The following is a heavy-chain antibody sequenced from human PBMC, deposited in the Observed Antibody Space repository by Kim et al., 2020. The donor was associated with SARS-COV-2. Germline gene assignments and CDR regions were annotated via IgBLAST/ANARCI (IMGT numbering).Heavy chain of an antibody. J-gene: IGHJ1*01. CDR1: GFTFSSYA. Sequence: GGSLRLSCAASGFTFSSYAMSWVRQAPGKGLEWVSAISGSGGSTYYADSVKGRFTISRDNSKNTLYLQMNSLRAEDTAVYYCAKGLFFGVVIMNGLAFQPWGQGTLVSVSS. V-gene: IGHV3-23*01. CDR2: ISGSGGST. D-gene: IGHD3-3*01. CDR3: AKGLFFGVVIMNGLAFQP.